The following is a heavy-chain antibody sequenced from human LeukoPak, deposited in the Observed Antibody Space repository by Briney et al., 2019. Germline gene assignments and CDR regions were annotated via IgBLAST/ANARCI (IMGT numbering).Heavy chain of an antibody. V-gene: IGHV3-9*01. CDR2: IDWNSGDS. D-gene: IGHD6-19*01. CDR1: GFAFDDYA. Sequence: LRLSCAASGFAFDDYAMHWVRLVPGKGLQWVSGIDWNSGDSGYADSVKGRFTISRDNAKNSLYLQMNSLRAEDTAIYYCARDAAYSSGWSDLDYWGQGTLVTVSS. J-gene: IGHJ4*02. CDR3: ARDAAYSSGWSDLDY.